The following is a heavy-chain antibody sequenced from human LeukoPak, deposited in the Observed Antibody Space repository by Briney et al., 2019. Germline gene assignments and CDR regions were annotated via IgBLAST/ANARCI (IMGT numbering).Heavy chain of an antibody. CDR2: ISYSETT. V-gene: IGHV4-59*01. CDR1: GGSISSFY. D-gene: IGHD3-22*01. J-gene: IGHJ4*02. Sequence: SETLSLTCTVSGGSISSFYWSWIRQPPGKGLEYIGYISYSETTSYNPSLKSRVTISVDTSKNQFSLKLTSVTAADTAVYYCARDTRSYDSSGYYFFDFWGQGTLVTVSS. CDR3: ARDTRSYDSSGYYFFDF.